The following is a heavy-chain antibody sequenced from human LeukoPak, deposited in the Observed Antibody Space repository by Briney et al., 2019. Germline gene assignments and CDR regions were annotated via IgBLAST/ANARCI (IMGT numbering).Heavy chain of an antibody. CDR1: GGSISSGD. CDR2: GYTSGST. J-gene: IGHJ6*02. D-gene: IGHD6-19*01. V-gene: IGHV4-4*07. Sequence: SETLSLTCTVSGGSISSGDWSWIRQPAGQGLEWVGRGYTSGSTNYNPSLKSRVTMSVDTSKNQFSLTLRSGTAAAAAVYCCARTIPHSSGWYSWDYYYYGMDVWGQGTTVTVSS. CDR3: ARTIPHSSGWYSWDYYYYGMDV.